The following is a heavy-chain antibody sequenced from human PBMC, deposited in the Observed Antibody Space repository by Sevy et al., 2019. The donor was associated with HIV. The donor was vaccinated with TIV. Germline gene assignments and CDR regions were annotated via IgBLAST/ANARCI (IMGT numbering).Heavy chain of an antibody. CDR3: ARSKVGVGDAFDI. J-gene: IGHJ3*02. CDR1: GFTFSSHW. D-gene: IGHD3-16*01. CDR2: LNYDGSYT. V-gene: IGHV3-74*01. Sequence: GGSLRLSCAASGFTFSSHWMQWVRQAPGKGLVWVSGLNYDGSYTNYADSVKGRFTISRDNAKSTLYLQMNSLRAEDTALYYCARSKVGVGDAFDIWGQGTMVTVSS.